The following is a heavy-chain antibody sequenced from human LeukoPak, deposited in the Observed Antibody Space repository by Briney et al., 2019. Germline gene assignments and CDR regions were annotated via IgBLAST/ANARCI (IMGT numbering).Heavy chain of an antibody. Sequence: SETLSLTCTVSGGSISLYYWSWTRQPPGKRLEWIGYIFYSGTTNYNPSLKSRVTISVDTSKNQFSLKLSSVTAADTAVYYCARRSAIFDYWGQGTLVTVSS. V-gene: IGHV4-59*08. CDR3: ARRSAIFDY. CDR1: GGSISLYY. D-gene: IGHD2-15*01. CDR2: IFYSGTT. J-gene: IGHJ4*02.